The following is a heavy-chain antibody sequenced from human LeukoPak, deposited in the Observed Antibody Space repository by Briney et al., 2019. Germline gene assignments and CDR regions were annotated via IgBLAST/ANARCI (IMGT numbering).Heavy chain of an antibody. Sequence: GGSLRLSCAASGFTFSSYSMNWVRQAPGKGLEWVSSISSSSSYIYYADSVKGRFTISRDNAKNSLYLQMNSLRAEDTAVYYCARGSAGLTGKYPGDYWGQGTLVTVSS. CDR3: ARGSAGLTGKYPGDY. J-gene: IGHJ4*02. V-gene: IGHV3-21*01. CDR1: GFTFSSYS. D-gene: IGHD3-9*01. CDR2: ISSSSSYI.